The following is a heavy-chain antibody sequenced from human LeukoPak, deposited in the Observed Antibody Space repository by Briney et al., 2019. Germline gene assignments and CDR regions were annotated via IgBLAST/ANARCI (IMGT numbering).Heavy chain of an antibody. D-gene: IGHD6-19*01. J-gene: IGHJ4*02. CDR1: GGSITSSSYY. CDR3: ARTGPRQLIDY. V-gene: IGHV4-61*01. CDR2: IYYTGST. Sequence: SETLSLTCTVSGGSITSSSYYWSWIRQPPGKGLGWIGYIYYTGSTNYNPSLKSRVTISVDTSKNQFSLKLSSLTAADTAVYYCARTGPRQLIDYWGQGTLVTVSS.